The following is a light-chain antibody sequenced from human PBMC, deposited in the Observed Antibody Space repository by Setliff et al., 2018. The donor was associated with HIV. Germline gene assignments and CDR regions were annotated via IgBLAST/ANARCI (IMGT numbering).Light chain of an antibody. Sequence: QSVLTQPPSVSAAPGQKVTISCSGSSSNIGNNYVSWYQQLPGTAPKLLIYDNDQRPSGIPDRFSGSKSGTSATLGITGLQTGDEADYHCATWDNSLSGVAFGGGTKGTVL. J-gene: IGLJ3*02. CDR1: SSNIGNNY. CDR3: ATWDNSLSGVA. V-gene: IGLV1-51*01. CDR2: DND.